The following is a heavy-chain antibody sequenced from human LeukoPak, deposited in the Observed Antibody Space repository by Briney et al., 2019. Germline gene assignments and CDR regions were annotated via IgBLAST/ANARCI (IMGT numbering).Heavy chain of an antibody. V-gene: IGHV3-30-3*01. Sequence: QAGGSLRLSCAASGFTFSSYAMHWVRQAPGKGLEWVAVVSKDGVTKVYRDSVKGRFTISTDSSKNTVYLQMTGLGSEDTAVYYCAGDRWPGAPDYLDCWGQGTLVTVSS. CDR2: VSKDGVTK. D-gene: IGHD4-23*01. J-gene: IGHJ4*02. CDR3: AGDRWPGAPDYLDC. CDR1: GFTFSSYA.